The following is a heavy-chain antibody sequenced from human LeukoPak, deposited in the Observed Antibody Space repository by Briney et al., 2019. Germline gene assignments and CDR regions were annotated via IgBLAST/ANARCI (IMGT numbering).Heavy chain of an antibody. Sequence: GASLILSCAASGFTFSIYAMGWVRQAPGKGLEWVSTTSGSGYDTFYADSVKGRFTISRDSSQNTLYLQMNSLRAEDTAVYYCAKENGDDGYFLHCGQGALFTVSS. CDR3: AKENGDDGYFLH. CDR1: GFTFSIYA. V-gene: IGHV3-23*01. D-gene: IGHD4-17*01. CDR2: TSGSGYDT. J-gene: IGHJ1*01.